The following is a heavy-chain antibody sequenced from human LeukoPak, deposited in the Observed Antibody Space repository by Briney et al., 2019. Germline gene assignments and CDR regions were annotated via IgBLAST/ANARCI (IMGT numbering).Heavy chain of an antibody. V-gene: IGHV1-69*05. J-gene: IGHJ4*02. CDR2: INPIFGTA. Sequence: ASVKVSCKASGGTFSRYAISWVRQAPGQGLVWMGRINPIFGTANYAQKFQGRVTITTDESTSTAYMELSSLRSEDAAVYYCARDRSSSWYSVPDYWGQGTLVTVSS. CDR3: ARDRSSSWYSVPDY. CDR1: GGTFSRYA. D-gene: IGHD6-13*01.